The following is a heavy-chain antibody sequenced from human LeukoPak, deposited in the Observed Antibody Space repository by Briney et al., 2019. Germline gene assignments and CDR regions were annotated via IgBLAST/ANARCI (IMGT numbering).Heavy chain of an antibody. D-gene: IGHD3-22*01. CDR1: GGSISSSSYF. V-gene: IGHV4-61*05. CDR3: ARGIVLLDAFDI. Sequence: NPSETLSLTCTVSGGSISSSSYFWSWIRQPPGKGLEWIGYIYYSGSTNYNPSLKSRVTISVDTSKNQFSLKLSSVTVADTAVYFCARGIVLLDAFDIWGQGTMVTVSS. J-gene: IGHJ3*02. CDR2: IYYSGST.